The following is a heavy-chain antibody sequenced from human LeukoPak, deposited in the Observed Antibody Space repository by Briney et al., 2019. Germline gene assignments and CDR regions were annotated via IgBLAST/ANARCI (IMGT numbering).Heavy chain of an antibody. Sequence: SETLSLTCTVSGDSISRYYWSWIRQPAGKGLEWIGRFYTIGSTNYNPSLKSRVTMSLDTSKNQFSLTLDSVTAADTAVYYCARSAPSVTSYYFDSWGQGTLVTVSS. V-gene: IGHV4-4*07. D-gene: IGHD4-17*01. CDR3: ARSAPSVTSYYFDS. J-gene: IGHJ4*02. CDR1: GDSISRYY. CDR2: FYTIGST.